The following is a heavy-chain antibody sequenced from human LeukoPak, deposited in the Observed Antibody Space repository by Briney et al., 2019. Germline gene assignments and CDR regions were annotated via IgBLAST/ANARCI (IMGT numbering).Heavy chain of an antibody. CDR3: ARHHDYVWGSYRYLPWFDP. J-gene: IGHJ5*02. D-gene: IGHD3-16*02. CDR1: GGSFSGYY. Sequence: SETLSLTCAVYGGSFSGYYWSWIRQPPGKGLEWIGEINHSGSTNYNPSLKSRVTISVDTSKNQFSLKLSSVTAADTAVYYCARHHDYVWGSYRYLPWFDPWGQGTLVTASS. CDR2: INHSGST. V-gene: IGHV4-34*01.